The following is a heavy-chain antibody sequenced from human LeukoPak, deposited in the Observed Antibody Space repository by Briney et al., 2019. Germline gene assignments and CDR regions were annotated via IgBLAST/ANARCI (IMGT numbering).Heavy chain of an antibody. CDR2: ISYDENIK. V-gene: IGHV3-30*03. Sequence: GRSLRLSCAASGFTFSSHGMHWVRQAPGKGLEWVAVISYDENIKYYADSVKGRFTISRDNSKNMLYLQMTSLRAEDTAVYYCARRIAARREFDYWGQGTLVTVSS. J-gene: IGHJ4*02. CDR3: ARRIAARREFDY. CDR1: GFTFSSHG. D-gene: IGHD6-6*01.